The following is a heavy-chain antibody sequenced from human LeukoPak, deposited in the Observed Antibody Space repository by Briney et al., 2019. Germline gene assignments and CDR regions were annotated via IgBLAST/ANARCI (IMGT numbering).Heavy chain of an antibody. Sequence: SETLSLTCTVSGDSISGFYWSWLRQPPGKGLEWIGYIHHSGSTIYNPSLKSRLTMSVDTSKNQFSLKLTSVTAADTAIYYCARHTSFFSGTYPLDPWGQGTLVTVSS. V-gene: IGHV4-59*08. CDR2: IHHSGST. D-gene: IGHD3-10*01. CDR1: GDSISGFY. J-gene: IGHJ5*02. CDR3: ARHTSFFSGTYPLDP.